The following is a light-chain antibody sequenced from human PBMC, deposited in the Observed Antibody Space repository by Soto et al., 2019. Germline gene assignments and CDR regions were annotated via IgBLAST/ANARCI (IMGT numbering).Light chain of an antibody. J-gene: IGKJ1*01. Sequence: DIVMTQSPLSLPVTPGEPASISCRSSQSLLHSKGYNYLDWYLQKPGQSPQLLIYLGSNRASGVPDRFSGSGSGTDFTLKISRVEAEDVGVYYCMQALQTPRTFAQGTKVEIK. CDR2: LGS. CDR1: QSLLHSKGYNY. V-gene: IGKV2-28*01. CDR3: MQALQTPRT.